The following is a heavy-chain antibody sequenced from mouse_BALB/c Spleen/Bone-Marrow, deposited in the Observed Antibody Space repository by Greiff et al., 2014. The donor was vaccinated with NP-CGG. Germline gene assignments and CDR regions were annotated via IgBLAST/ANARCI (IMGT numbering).Heavy chain of an antibody. D-gene: IGHD1-1*01. CDR3: AREGSSPYYFDY. Sequence: QVQLQQSGAELARPGASVRLSCKASGYTFTSYWTQWVKQRPGQGLEWIGAIYPGDGDTRYTQKFKGKATLTADKSSSTAYMQLSSLASEDSAVYYCAREGSSPYYFDYWGQGTTLTVSS. CDR1: GYTFTSYW. CDR2: IYPGDGDT. V-gene: IGHV1-87*01. J-gene: IGHJ2*01.